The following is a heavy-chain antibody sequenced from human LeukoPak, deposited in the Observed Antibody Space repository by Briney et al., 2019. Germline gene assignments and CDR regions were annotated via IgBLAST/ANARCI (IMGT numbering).Heavy chain of an antibody. CDR2: IGGSNYYRGST. J-gene: IGHJ5*02. V-gene: IGHV4-39*01. Sequence: SETLSLTCTVSGASISSSAYYWGWIRQPPGKGLEWIGSIGGSNYYRGSTYYNPSLKSRVTIHVDTSKDQFTLKLSSVTAADTAVYYCARLETSVTEHNWFDPWGQGTLVTVSS. D-gene: IGHD2-21*02. CDR1: GASISSSAYY. CDR3: ARLETSVTEHNWFDP.